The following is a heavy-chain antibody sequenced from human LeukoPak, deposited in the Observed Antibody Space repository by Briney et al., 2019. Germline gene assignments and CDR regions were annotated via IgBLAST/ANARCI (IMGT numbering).Heavy chain of an antibody. CDR1: GFTFSSYS. J-gene: IGHJ4*02. V-gene: IGHV3-30*02. CDR2: IRYDGSNK. CDR3: AKDGSLLWFGELLFDY. D-gene: IGHD3-10*01. Sequence: PGGSLRLSCAASGFTFSSYSMHWVRQAPGKGLEWVAFIRYDGSNKYYADSVKGRFTISRDNSKNTLYLQMNSLRAEDTAVYYCAKDGSLLWFGELLFDYWGQGTLVTVSS.